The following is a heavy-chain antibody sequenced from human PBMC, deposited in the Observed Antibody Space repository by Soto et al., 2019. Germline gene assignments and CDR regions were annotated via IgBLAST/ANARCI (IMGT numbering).Heavy chain of an antibody. CDR2: INTGNGNT. J-gene: IGHJ5*02. Sequence: QVQLVQSGAEVKKPGASVKVACKASGITYTTYAIHWVRQAPGQGLEWMGWINTGNGNTRYSQRFQGRVTLTMDTSASTAYMDVSSLTSEDTAVYYCASAISGYVSWGQGTLITVSS. V-gene: IGHV1-3*04. CDR3: ASAISGYVS. CDR1: GITYTTYA. D-gene: IGHD5-12*01.